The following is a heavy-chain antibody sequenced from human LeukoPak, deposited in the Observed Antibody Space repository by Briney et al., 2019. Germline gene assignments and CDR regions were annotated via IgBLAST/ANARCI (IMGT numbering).Heavy chain of an antibody. D-gene: IGHD5-18*01. CDR1: GGPFSGYY. CDR3: TRGAEQLSSYGMDV. J-gene: IGHJ6*04. V-gene: IGHV4-34*01. CDR2: INHSGST. Sequence: SETLSLTCAVYGGPFSGYYWSWIRQAPGKGLEWIGEINHSGSTNQNPSLKSRVTISVDTTKNQFSLKLSSVTAADSAVYYCTRGAEQLSSYGMDVWGKGTTVTVSS.